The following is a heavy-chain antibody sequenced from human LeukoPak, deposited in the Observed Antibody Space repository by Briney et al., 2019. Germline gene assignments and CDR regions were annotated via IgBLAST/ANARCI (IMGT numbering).Heavy chain of an antibody. Sequence: PPETLSLTCLVSGGSITSYNLSWIRLTAGKGLEWIGRIYTSGTTNYNPSFKSRVSVSISKSKNQFSLKVTSVTAADTAVYYCARDWAGSTYGYWYFDLWGRGTLVTVFS. V-gene: IGHV4-4*07. CDR2: IYTSGTT. D-gene: IGHD3-10*01. CDR3: ARDWAGSTYGYWYFDL. CDR1: GGSITSYN. J-gene: IGHJ2*01.